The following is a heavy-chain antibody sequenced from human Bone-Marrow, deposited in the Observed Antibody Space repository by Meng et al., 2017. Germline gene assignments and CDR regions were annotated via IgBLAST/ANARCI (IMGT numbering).Heavy chain of an antibody. CDR2: INPKSGDT. CDR1: GYNFPDYY. J-gene: IGHJ6*02. V-gene: IGHV1-2*06. CDR3: ARDSESYYDFWSGYSLLGYYYYGMDV. Sequence: ASVKVSCKPSGYNFPDYYIHWVRRAPGQGLEWMGRINPKSGDTHYAQKFQARVTMTGDTSISTAYMELSGLRSDDTAMYYCARDSESYYDFWSGYSLLGYYYYGMDVWGQGTTVTVSS. D-gene: IGHD3-3*01.